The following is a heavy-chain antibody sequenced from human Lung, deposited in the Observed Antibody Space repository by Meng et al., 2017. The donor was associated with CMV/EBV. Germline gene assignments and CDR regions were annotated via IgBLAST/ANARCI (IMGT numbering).Heavy chain of an antibody. CDR1: DYSFTGYG. CDR3: ARGTPGRSYCDY. D-gene: IGHD3-10*01. J-gene: IGHJ4*02. CDR2: LGAHPGDT. V-gene: IGHV1-18*01. Sequence: LGLSAAVVKRPGASLTVSCKASDYSFTGYGVCWGRQAPGQGLEWMAWLGAHPGDTSHAPKFLGRVTVTADTATATAYMELRSLRSDDTAVYYCARGTPGRSYCDYWGLGTRVTFSS.